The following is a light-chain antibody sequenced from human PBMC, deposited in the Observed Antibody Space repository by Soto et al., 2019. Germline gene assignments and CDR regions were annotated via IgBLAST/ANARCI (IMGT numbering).Light chain of an antibody. V-gene: IGKV3-15*01. CDR3: QQYNNWPIT. Sequence: EIVLTQSPGTLSLSPGDIATLSFSASRGISSNLAWYQQKPGQAPRLLIYDASTRATGIPARFSGSASGTEFTLTISSLQSEDFAIYYCQQYNNWPITFGQGTRLEI. CDR2: DAS. J-gene: IGKJ5*01. CDR1: RGISSN.